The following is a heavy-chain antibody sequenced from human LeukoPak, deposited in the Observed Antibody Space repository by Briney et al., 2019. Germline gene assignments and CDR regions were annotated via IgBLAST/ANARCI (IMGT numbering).Heavy chain of an antibody. D-gene: IGHD3-22*01. CDR3: AKDRPYDYDSSGFMAFDI. CDR2: IGGSGVTT. V-gene: IGHV3-23*01. CDR1: GFTFELYA. Sequence: SGGSLRLSCAASGFTFELYAMSWVRQAPGKGLEWVSTIGGSGVTTYYADSVEGRFTISRDNSKNTMYLQMNSLRAEDTALYYCAKDRPYDYDSSGFMAFDIWGQGTMVTVS. J-gene: IGHJ3*02.